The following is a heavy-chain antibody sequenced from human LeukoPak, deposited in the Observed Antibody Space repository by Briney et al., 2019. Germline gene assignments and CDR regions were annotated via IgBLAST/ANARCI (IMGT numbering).Heavy chain of an antibody. D-gene: IGHD2-21*01. CDR3: AKVLVIRGSIEY. Sequence: GGSLRLSCAASGFTFSSYAMSWVRQAPGKGLEWVSSITTSGGTTHYADSVKGRFSISRDNSKNTLYLQMNSLRAEDTAVYYCAKVLVIRGSIEYWGQGTLVTVSS. V-gene: IGHV3-23*01. CDR1: GFTFSSYA. CDR2: ITTSGGTT. J-gene: IGHJ4*02.